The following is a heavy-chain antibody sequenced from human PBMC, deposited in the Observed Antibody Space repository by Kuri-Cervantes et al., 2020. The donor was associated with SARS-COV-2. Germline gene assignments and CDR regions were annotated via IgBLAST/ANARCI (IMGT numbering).Heavy chain of an antibody. V-gene: IGHV1-2*04. CDR1: GYTFTSYG. CDR2: INPNSGGT. D-gene: IGHD5-18*01. Sequence: ASVKVSCKASGYTFTSYGISWVRQAPGQGLEWMGWINPNSGGTNYAQKFQGWVTMTRDTSISTAYMELSSLRSEDTAVYYCATGFYRAMVPEEDYYYGMDVWGQGTTVTVSS. CDR3: ATGFYRAMVPEEDYYYGMDV. J-gene: IGHJ6*02.